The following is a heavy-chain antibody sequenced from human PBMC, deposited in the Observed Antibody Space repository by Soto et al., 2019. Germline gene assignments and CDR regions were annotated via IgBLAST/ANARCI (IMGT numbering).Heavy chain of an antibody. D-gene: IGHD1-26*01. CDR1: GFTFSSYS. V-gene: IGHV3-21*01. CDR2: ISSSSSYI. Sequence: GGSLRLSCAASGFTFSSYSMNWVRQAPGKGLEWVSSISSSSSYIYYAESVKGRFTISRDNANNSLYLQMNSLRAEDTAVYYCASGDGWELLRDYYHYYGMDVWGQGTTVTVSS. CDR3: ASGDGWELLRDYYHYYGMDV. J-gene: IGHJ6*02.